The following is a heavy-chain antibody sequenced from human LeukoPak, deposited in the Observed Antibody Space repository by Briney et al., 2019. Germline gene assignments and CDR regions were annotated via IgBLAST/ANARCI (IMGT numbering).Heavy chain of an antibody. CDR3: ARAGSGYEDGFDY. V-gene: IGHV3-21*01. J-gene: IGHJ4*02. CDR2: ISSSSSYI. D-gene: IGHD5-12*01. CDR1: GFTFSSYS. Sequence: GGSLRLSCAASGFTFSSYSVNWVRQAPGKGLEWVSSISSSSSYIYYADSVKGRFTISRDNAKNSLYLQMNSLRAEDTAVYYCARAGSGYEDGFDYWGQGTLVTVSS.